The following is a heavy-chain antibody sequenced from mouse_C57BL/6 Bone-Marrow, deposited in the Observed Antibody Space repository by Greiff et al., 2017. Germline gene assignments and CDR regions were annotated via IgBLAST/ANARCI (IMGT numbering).Heavy chain of an antibody. V-gene: IGHV1-81*01. J-gene: IGHJ2*01. CDR1: GYTFTSYG. CDR3: SRETTVVSTDFDY. D-gene: IGHD1-1*01. Sequence: VQLQESGAELARPGASVKLSCKASGYTFTSYGISWVKQRTGQGLEWIGEIYPRRGNTYYNEKFKGKATLTADNSSSNAYRELRSRTSEDSAVYFCSRETTVVSTDFDYWGQGTTLTVSS. CDR2: IYPRRGNT.